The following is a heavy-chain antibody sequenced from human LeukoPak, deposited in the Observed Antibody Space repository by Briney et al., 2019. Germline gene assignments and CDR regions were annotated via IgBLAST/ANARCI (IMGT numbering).Heavy chain of an antibody. CDR2: INPNSGGT. CDR1: GYTFTGYY. V-gene: IGHV1-2*02. Sequence: GASVKVSCKASGYTFTGYYMHWVRQAPGQGLEWMGWINPNSGGTNYAQKFQGRVTMTRDTSISTAYMELSRLRSDDTAVYYCARVTGGRGYSGYDDYWGQGTLVTVSS. CDR3: ARVTGGRGYSGYDDY. D-gene: IGHD5-12*01. J-gene: IGHJ4*02.